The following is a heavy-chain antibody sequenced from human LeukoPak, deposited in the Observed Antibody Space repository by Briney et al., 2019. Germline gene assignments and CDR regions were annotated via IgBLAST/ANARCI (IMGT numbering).Heavy chain of an antibody. CDR2: ISDSSTTI. CDR3: ARDRGGAYDFWSGYYTGYFDY. J-gene: IGHJ4*02. D-gene: IGHD3-3*01. Sequence: GGSLRLSCAASGFTFSSYGMSWVRQAPGKGLEWVSYISDSSTTIYYTDSVKGRFTISRDNAKNSLYLQMNSLRAEDTAVYYCARDRGGAYDFWSGYYTGYFDYWGQGTLVPVSS. CDR1: GFTFSSYG. V-gene: IGHV3-48*01.